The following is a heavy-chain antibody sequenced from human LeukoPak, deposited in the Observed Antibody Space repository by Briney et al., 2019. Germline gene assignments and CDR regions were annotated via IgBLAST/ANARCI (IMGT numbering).Heavy chain of an antibody. CDR2: VAYSGAT. V-gene: IGHV4-59*01. J-gene: IGHJ5*02. Sequence: SETLSLTCTVSSGSTNGYYWSWIRQPPGKRLEWIGYVAYSGATNYNLSFKSRVTISLDTSKTQFSLKLSSVTAADTAFYYCPRTVSGYYFDAWGPGTLVTVSS. CDR3: PRTVSGYYFDA. D-gene: IGHD5-12*01. CDR1: SGSTNGYY.